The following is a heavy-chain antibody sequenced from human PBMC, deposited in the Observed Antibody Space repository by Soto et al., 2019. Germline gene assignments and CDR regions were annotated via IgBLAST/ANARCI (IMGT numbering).Heavy chain of an antibody. D-gene: IGHD2-15*01. CDR1: GGSISSSSYY. J-gene: IGHJ4*02. Sequence: QLQLQESGPGLVKPSETLSLTCTVSGGSISSSSYYWGWIRQPPGKGLEWIGSIYYSGSTYYNPSRKSRVTIPVDTSKNQFSLKLSSVTAADTAVYYCARQPAGYCSGGSCYSYYFDYWGQGTLVTVSS. CDR3: ARQPAGYCSGGSCYSYYFDY. CDR2: IYYSGST. V-gene: IGHV4-39*01.